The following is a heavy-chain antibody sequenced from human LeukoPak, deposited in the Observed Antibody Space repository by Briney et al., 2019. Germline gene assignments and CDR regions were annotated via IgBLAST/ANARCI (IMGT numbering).Heavy chain of an antibody. CDR3: ARSIPYGTTWYGRSDY. CDR2: IKPDGTTK. J-gene: IGHJ4*02. V-gene: IGHV3-7*03. Sequence: GGSLRLACAASGFPFSSYSMTWVRQAPGRGLEWMANIKPDGTTKFYVDSVKGRFTISRDNALNSLYLQMNSLRAEDTAIYYCARSIPYGTTWYGRSDYWGQGTLVTVSS. D-gene: IGHD6-13*01. CDR1: GFPFSSYS.